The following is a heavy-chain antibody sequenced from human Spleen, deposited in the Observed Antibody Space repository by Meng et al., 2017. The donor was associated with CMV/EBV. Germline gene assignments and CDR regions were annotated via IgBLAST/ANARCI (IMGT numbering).Heavy chain of an antibody. V-gene: IGHV4-34*01. CDR3: ARGRQVYCSSSSCYAWLDP. CDR1: SRSGHY. CDR2: INHSGST. D-gene: IGHD2-2*01. Sequence: SRSGHYWTWIRQPPGKGLEWIGEINHSGSTNYNPSLKSRVTMSVDTSKNDFSLKVTSVTAADTAVYFCARGRQVYCSSSSCYAWLDPWGQGTLVTVSS. J-gene: IGHJ5*02.